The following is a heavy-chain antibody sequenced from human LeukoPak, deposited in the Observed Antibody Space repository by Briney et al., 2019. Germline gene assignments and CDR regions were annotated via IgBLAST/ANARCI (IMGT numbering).Heavy chain of an antibody. CDR3: ARGTQLWLINRELDY. CDR2: MNPNSGNT. V-gene: IGHV1-8*01. J-gene: IGHJ4*02. Sequence: ASVRVSCKASGYTFTSYDINWVRQATGQGLEWMAWMNPNSGNTGYAKNFQGRVTMTRNTSISTAYMELSSLRSEDTAVYYCARGTQLWLINRELDYWGQGTLVTVSS. D-gene: IGHD5-18*01. CDR1: GYTFTSYD.